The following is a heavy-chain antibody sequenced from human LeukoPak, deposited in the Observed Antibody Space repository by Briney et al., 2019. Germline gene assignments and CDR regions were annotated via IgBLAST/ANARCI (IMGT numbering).Heavy chain of an antibody. V-gene: IGHV3-23*01. D-gene: IGHD3-22*01. CDR1: WFNFCRHA. CDR2: FSGSGGNT. Sequence: GGSLRLFLSTFWFNFCRHAMGWVHPASGEGLEVVPGFSGSGGNTYYADSVKGRFTISRDNAKNSLYLQMNSLRAEDTAVYYCARGFHRYCYDCGAYSVYWGQGTLVTVSS. CDR3: ARGFHRYCYDCGAYSVY. J-gene: IGHJ4*02.